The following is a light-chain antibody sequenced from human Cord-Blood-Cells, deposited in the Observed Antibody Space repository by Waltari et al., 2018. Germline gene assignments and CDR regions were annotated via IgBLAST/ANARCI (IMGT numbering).Light chain of an antibody. J-gene: IGKJ4*01. CDR2: AAS. V-gene: IGKV1-8*01. Sequence: AIRMTQSPSSFSASTGDRVTLTFRAGQAISSYVAWYQQKPGKAPKLLIYAASTLQSGVPSRFSGSGSGTDFTLTISCLQSEDFATYYCQQYYSYPLTFGGGTKVEIK. CDR3: QQYYSYPLT. CDR1: QAISSY.